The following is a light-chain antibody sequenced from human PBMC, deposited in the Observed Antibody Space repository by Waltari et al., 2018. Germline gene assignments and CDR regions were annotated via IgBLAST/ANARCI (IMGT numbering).Light chain of an antibody. CDR3: HQYYSTPWT. CDR2: WAS. CDR1: QSVLYSSSNNSY. V-gene: IGKV4-1*01. J-gene: IGKJ1*01. Sequence: DIVMTQSPDSLAVSLGERATINCKSSQSVLYSSSNNSYLTWYQQKPGQPPKLLIYWASTRESGVPDRFSGSGSGTDFTLTISSLQAEDVAVYYCHQYYSTPWTFGQGTKVEIK.